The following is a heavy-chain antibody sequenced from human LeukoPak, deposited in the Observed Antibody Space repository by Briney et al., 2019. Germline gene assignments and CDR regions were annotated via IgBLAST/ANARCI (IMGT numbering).Heavy chain of an antibody. Sequence: TGGSLRLSCTFSGFTFSNYWMKWVRQAPGKGLEWVASINNDGSGKYSVDSVKDRVTISRDNAKNSLDLQINSLTVEDTAIYYGVRDDGGVWGKGTTVSVSS. V-gene: IGHV3-7*03. J-gene: IGHJ6*04. CDR2: INNDGSGK. CDR1: GFTFSNYW. CDR3: VRDDGGV.